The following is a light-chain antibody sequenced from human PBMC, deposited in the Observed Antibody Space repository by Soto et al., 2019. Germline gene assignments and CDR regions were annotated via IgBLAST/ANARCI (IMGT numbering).Light chain of an antibody. J-gene: IGKJ1*01. CDR2: DAS. CDR1: QSVSSN. V-gene: IGKV3D-15*01. CDR3: QHYNNWPQWT. Sequence: EVVITQSPATLSVSPWERATLSCRASQSVSSNLAWYQQKPGXXPXLLIYDASYRATDIPPRFSGRGSGTEFTLTISSLQSEDFAVYYCQHYNNWPQWTFGQGTKVDIK.